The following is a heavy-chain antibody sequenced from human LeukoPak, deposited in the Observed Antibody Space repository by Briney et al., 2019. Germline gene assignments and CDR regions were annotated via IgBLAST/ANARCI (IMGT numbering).Heavy chain of an antibody. V-gene: IGHV3-30*04. CDR2: ISYDGSNK. CDR3: ARGRWFGELLSPTFDY. J-gene: IGHJ4*02. Sequence: PGGSLRLSCAASGFTFSSYAMHWVRQAPGKGLEWVAVISYDGSNKYYADSVKGRFTISRDNSKNTLYPQMNSLRAEDTAVYYCARGRWFGELLSPTFDYWGQGTLVTVSS. D-gene: IGHD3-10*01. CDR1: GFTFSSYA.